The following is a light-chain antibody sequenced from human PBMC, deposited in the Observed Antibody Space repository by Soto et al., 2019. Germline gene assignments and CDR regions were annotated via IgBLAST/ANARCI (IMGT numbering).Light chain of an antibody. V-gene: IGKV2-28*01. J-gene: IGKJ4*01. CDR3: MQALQTPRLT. Sequence: DIVMTQSPLSLPVTPGESASISCRSSQSLLHSNGYNYLDWYLQKPGQSPQLLIYLGSNRASGVPDRFSGIGSGTDFTLKITRVEAEDVGVYYCMQALQTPRLTFGGGTKVEIK. CDR1: QSLLHSNGYNY. CDR2: LGS.